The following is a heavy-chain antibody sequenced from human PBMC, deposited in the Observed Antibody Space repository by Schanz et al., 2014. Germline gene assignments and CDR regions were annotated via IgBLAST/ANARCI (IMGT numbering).Heavy chain of an antibody. CDR1: GFTFSKYG. D-gene: IGHD2-2*01. V-gene: IGHV3-33*08. CDR3: ATDRVEASSYCDY. J-gene: IGHJ4*02. Sequence: VQLLESGGGLVQPGGSLRLSCAASGFTFSKYGVNWVRQAPGKGLEWVTVIWYDGSNKYYADSVRGRFTISRDDSKKTMYLQMNNRRSDDATVYYCATDRVEASSYCDYWGQGTLVTVSS. CDR2: IWYDGSNK.